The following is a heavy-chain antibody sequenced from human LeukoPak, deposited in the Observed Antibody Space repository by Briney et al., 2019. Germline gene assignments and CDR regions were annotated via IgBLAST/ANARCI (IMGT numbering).Heavy chain of an antibody. V-gene: IGHV1-46*01. J-gene: IGHJ4*02. D-gene: IGHD2-21*02. CDR3: ASIAYCRGDCYLDY. Sequence: GASVKVSCKASGDTFASYYMHWVRQAPGQGLEWMGIINPSGDSTSYAQKFQGRVTMTRDTSTSTVSMELSSLRSEDTAVYYCASIAYCRGDCYLDYWGKGTLVTVSS. CDR1: GDTFASYY. CDR2: INPSGDST.